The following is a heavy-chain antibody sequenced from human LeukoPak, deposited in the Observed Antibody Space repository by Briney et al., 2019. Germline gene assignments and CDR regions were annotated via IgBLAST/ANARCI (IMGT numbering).Heavy chain of an antibody. CDR1: GDSISSHS. CDR3: AREVDNSARWFDP. D-gene: IGHD6-25*01. V-gene: IGHV4-59*11. J-gene: IGHJ5*02. CDR2: IYYSGIT. Sequence: SETLSLTCTVSGDSISSHSWSWLRQPPGRGLEWIGNIYYSGITNYNPSLKSRVTISVDTSKNQFSLRLSSVTAADTAVYCAREVDNSARWFDPWGQGTLVTVSS.